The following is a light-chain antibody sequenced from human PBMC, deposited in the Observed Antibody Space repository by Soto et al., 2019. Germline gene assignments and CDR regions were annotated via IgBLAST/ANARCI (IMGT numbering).Light chain of an antibody. CDR1: SSYIGEDYD. J-gene: IGLJ2*01. Sequence: QSVLTQPPSVSGAPGQRVNFSCTGSSSYIGEDYDVHWYRQLPGTAPKLLIYGYINRPSRVPERFSGSKSGTSASLVITALQAEDEGHYFCQSYDSSLGAVVFGGGTKVTVL. CDR2: GYI. CDR3: QSYDSSLGAVV. V-gene: IGLV1-40*01.